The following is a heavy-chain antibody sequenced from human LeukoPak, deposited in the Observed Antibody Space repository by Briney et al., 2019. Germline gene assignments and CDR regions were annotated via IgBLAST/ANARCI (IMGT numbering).Heavy chain of an antibody. CDR1: GFTFSIYN. CDR3: ARVIGVVRADYYFDY. V-gene: IGHV3-48*01. J-gene: IGHJ4*02. D-gene: IGHD3-10*01. CDR2: ITGSSTTM. Sequence: PGGSLRLSCAASGFTFSIYNMNWVRQAPGKGLEWVSYITGSSTTMYYADSVKGRFIISRDNSKNTVYLQMNSLRAEDTAVYYCARVIGVVRADYYFDYWGQGTLVAVSS.